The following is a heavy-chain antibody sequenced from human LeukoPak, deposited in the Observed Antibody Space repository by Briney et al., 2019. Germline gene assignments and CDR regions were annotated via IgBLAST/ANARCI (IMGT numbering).Heavy chain of an antibody. J-gene: IGHJ4*02. D-gene: IGHD3-10*01. CDR3: AKGTYGSGRLSFFDN. CDR2: ISGSDGGT. CDR1: GFTFSSYG. V-gene: IGHV3-23*01. Sequence: GGSLRLSCAASGFTFSSYGMSWVRQAPGKRLKWVSTISGSDGGTYYADSVKGRFTISRDNSKNTLYLQMNSLRAEDTAVYHCAKGTYGSGRLSFFDNWGQGTLVTVSS.